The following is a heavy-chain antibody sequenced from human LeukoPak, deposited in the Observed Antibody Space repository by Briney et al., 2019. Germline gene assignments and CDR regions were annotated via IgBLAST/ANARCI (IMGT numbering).Heavy chain of an antibody. CDR1: GYSFINYG. Sequence: ASVKVSCKASGYSFINYGVSWVRQAPGQGLEWMGWISTYNGDTNYAQKLQGRVTMTTDTSTSTAYMELRSLRSDDTAVYYCARVWVVYCSSTSCYTDDNWFDPWGQGTLVTVSS. V-gene: IGHV1-18*01. CDR3: ARVWVVYCSSTSCYTDDNWFDP. D-gene: IGHD2-2*02. J-gene: IGHJ5*02. CDR2: ISTYNGDT.